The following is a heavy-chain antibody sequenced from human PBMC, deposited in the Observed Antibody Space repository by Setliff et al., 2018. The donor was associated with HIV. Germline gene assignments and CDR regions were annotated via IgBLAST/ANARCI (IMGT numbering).Heavy chain of an antibody. CDR2: IYPDDSDA. CDR1: GYSFSTYW. V-gene: IGHV5-51*01. Sequence: GESLKISCKGSGYSFSTYWIAWVRQMPGRGLEVMGLIYPDDSDARYNPYFQGQVTISAEKSISTAYLQWSSLKASDSAIFYCARNHLNYASGNTKTSGAYYFDSWGKGTLVTVSS. J-gene: IGHJ4*02. D-gene: IGHD3-10*01. CDR3: ARNHLNYASGNTKTSGAYYFDS.